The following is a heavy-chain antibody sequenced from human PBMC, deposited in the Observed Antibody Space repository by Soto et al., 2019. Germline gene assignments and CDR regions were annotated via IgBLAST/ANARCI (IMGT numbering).Heavy chain of an antibody. CDR3: ARSYYYDSPGYYRTFDD. Sequence: GTLRLSCAAAGLTLSDYVMHWVRQAPGKGLEWVAVISYDGNSKHYADSVRGRFTISRDNSENTLYLQMTSLRAADTALYFWARSYYYDSPGYYRTFDDWGPGTLGTV. V-gene: IGHV3-30-3*01. CDR1: GLTLSDYV. J-gene: IGHJ4*02. D-gene: IGHD3-22*01. CDR2: ISYDGNSK.